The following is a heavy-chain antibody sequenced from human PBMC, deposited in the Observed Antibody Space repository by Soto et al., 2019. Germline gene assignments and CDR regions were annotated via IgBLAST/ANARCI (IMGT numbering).Heavy chain of an antibody. CDR1: GGSFSGYY. Sequence: SETLSLTCAVYGGSFSGYYWSWIRQPPWKGLEWIGEINHSGSTNYNPSLKSRVTISVDTSKNQFSLKLSSVTAADTAVYYCARGRTYYDILTGPYFDYWGQGTLVTVSS. CDR3: ARGRTYYDILTGPYFDY. V-gene: IGHV4-34*01. CDR2: INHSGST. D-gene: IGHD3-9*01. J-gene: IGHJ4*02.